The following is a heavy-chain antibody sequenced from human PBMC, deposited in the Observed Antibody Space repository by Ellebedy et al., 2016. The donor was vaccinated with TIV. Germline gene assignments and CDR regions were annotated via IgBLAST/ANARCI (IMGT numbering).Heavy chain of an antibody. D-gene: IGHD6-13*01. V-gene: IGHV3-33*06. Sequence: GESLKISCAASGFTFSSYGMHWVRQAPGKGLEGVAVIWYDGSNKYYADSVKGRFTISRDNSKNTLYLQMNSLRAEDTAVYYCAKAYSSSWFAVVHDPPGHNPPDYWGQGTLVTVSS. J-gene: IGHJ4*02. CDR3: AKAYSSSWFAVVHDPPGHNPPDY. CDR1: GFTFSSYG. CDR2: IWYDGSNK.